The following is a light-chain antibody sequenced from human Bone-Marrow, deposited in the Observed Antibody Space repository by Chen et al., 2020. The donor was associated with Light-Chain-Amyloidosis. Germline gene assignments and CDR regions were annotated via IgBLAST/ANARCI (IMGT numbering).Light chain of an antibody. V-gene: IGLV3-21*03. CDR3: QVWDRSSDRPV. J-gene: IGLJ3*02. Sequence: SYVLTQPSSVSVALGKTATIACGGNNIGSTSVHWYQQTPGQAPLLVVYDDSDRPSGIPERLSGSNSGNTATRTISRVEAGDEADYYCQVWDRSSDRPVFGGGTKLTVL. CDR1: NIGSTS. CDR2: DDS.